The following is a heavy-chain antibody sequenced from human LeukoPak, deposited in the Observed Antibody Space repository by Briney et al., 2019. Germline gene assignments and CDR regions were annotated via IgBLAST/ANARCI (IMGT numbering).Heavy chain of an antibody. V-gene: IGHV3-66*01. J-gene: IGHJ3*02. CDR1: GFIVSSNY. Sequence: GGSLRLSCAASGFIVSSNYMSWVRQAPGKGLEWISVIYSGGSTYYADSVKGRFTITRDNSKNTLFLQMNSLRAEDTAVYYCARNDASDIWGQGTMVTVSS. CDR3: ARNDASDI. CDR2: IYSGGST.